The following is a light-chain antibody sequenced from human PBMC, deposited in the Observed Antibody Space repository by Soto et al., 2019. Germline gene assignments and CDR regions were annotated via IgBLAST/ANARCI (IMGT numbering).Light chain of an antibody. Sequence: QSPGTLSLSPGEGATLSCTASEPIRNNDLAWYQQKPGHAPRLLIYGASVRATGVPYRFSGSGSGTDFTLTISRLEPEDFAVYYCQQYTSSLNTFGQGTRLEIK. CDR2: GAS. CDR1: EPIRNND. J-gene: IGKJ5*01. V-gene: IGKV3-20*01. CDR3: QQYTSSLNT.